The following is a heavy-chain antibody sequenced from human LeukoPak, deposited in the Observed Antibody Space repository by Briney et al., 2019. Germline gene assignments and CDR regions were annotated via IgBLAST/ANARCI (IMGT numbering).Heavy chain of an antibody. D-gene: IGHD3-9*01. Sequence: SETLSLTCTVSGGSISSYYWSWIRQPPGKGLEWIGYIYTSGSTNYNPSLKSRVTISVDTSKNQFSLKLSSVTAADTAVYYCARHRDYDILTGYYMDVWGKGTTVTVSS. CDR3: ARHRDYDILTGYYMDV. J-gene: IGHJ6*03. V-gene: IGHV4-4*09. CDR1: GGSISSYY. CDR2: IYTSGST.